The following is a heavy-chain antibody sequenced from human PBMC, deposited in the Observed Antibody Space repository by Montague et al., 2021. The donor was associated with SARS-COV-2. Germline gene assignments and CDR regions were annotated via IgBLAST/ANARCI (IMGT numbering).Heavy chain of an antibody. V-gene: IGHV4-39*07. J-gene: IGHJ6*02. Sequence: SETLSLTCAVSGDSISSNIYYWGWIHKPQGKRLVCVGSIYYSGSTYYNPSLNSLITIAVDTTKHYSSLELSAVTAAATAVYYCARGGLEQLVLLAGMEVWGQGTLVTVSS. CDR2: IYYSGST. CDR1: GDSISSNIYY. CDR3: ARGGLEQLVLLAGMEV. D-gene: IGHD6-13*01.